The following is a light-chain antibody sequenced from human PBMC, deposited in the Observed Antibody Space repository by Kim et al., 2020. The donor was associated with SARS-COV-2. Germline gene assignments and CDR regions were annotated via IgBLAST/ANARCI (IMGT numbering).Light chain of an antibody. CDR1: NIGSKS. V-gene: IGLV3-21*04. Sequence: APGKTARITCGGNNIGSKSVHWYQPKPGQAPVLVIYYDSDRPSGIPERFSGSNSGNTATLTISKVEAGDEADYYCQVWDSSSDRVFGGGTQLTVL. J-gene: IGLJ3*02. CDR2: YDS. CDR3: QVWDSSSDRV.